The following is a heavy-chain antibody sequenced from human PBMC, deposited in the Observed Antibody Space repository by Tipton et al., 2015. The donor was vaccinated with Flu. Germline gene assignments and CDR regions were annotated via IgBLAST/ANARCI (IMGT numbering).Heavy chain of an antibody. J-gene: IGHJ4*02. V-gene: IGHV4-38-2*01. CDR3: ARHTGDSVRGVIDY. CDR2: VHRSGNP. D-gene: IGHD3-10*02. CDR1: GDSIGSGYF. Sequence: TLSLTCSVSGDSIGSGYFWGWIRQPPGQGLEWIGNVHRSGNPYYNPSLKSRVTISVDTSQNQFSLKLRSVTAADTAVYYCARHTGDSVRGVIDYWGQGTLVTVSS.